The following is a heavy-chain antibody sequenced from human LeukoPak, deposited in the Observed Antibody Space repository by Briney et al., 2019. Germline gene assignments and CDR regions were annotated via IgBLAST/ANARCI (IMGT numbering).Heavy chain of an antibody. CDR1: GFTFSSYG. CDR2: MSYDGSNK. Sequence: GGSLRLSCAASGFTFSSYGMYWVRQAPGKGLEWVAVMSYDGSNKYYADSVKGRFTISRDNSKNTLYLQMNSLRAEDTAVYYCAKILPDTVTADYWGQGTLVTVSS. V-gene: IGHV3-30*18. D-gene: IGHD4-11*01. CDR3: AKILPDTVTADY. J-gene: IGHJ4*02.